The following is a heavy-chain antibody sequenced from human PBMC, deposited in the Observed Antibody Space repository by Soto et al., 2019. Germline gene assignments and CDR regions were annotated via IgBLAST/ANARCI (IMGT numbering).Heavy chain of an antibody. D-gene: IGHD7-27*01. CDR1: GDSITPYKW. CDR2: IYDSGNT. CDR3: ATCQLGEYYDAMDM. V-gene: IGHV4-4*02. J-gene: IGHJ6*01. Sequence: QVQLQQSGPGLVKPLGTLSLTCGVSGDSITPYKWWTWVRQTPGRGLEWIGEIYDSGNTRYNPSLKSRVTISKDTSKNQLSLKLNSVTVADTAVYYCATCQLGEYYDAMDMWGQGTTVTVSS.